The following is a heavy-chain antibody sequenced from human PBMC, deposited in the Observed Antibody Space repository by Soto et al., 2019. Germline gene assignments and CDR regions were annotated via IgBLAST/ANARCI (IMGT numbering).Heavy chain of an antibody. CDR2: IIPIFGTA. CDR1: GGTFSSYA. V-gene: IGHV1-69*12. J-gene: IGHJ6*02. D-gene: IGHD6-13*01. CDR3: ARTPISSWPYYLYYGMGV. Sequence: QVQLVQSGAEVKKPGSSVKVSCKASGGTFSSYAISWVRQSPGQGLEWMGGIIPIFGTANYAQKFQGRVTITADESTSTAYLAPSNLRTEDPAGSYCARTPISSWPYYLYYGMGVWGQGTTVNVSS.